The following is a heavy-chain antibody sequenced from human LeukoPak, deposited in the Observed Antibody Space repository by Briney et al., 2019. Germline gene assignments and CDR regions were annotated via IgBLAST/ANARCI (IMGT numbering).Heavy chain of an antibody. Sequence: GASVTVSFKASGYTFTVYYMHWVRQAPGQGGEWMGWINPNSGGTNYSQKFQGWVTMTRDTSISTAYMELSRLRSDDTAVYYCARAPYYYYYGMDVWGKGTTVTVSS. CDR3: ARAPYYYYYGMDV. CDR2: INPNSGGT. CDR1: GYTFTVYY. V-gene: IGHV1-2*04. J-gene: IGHJ6*04.